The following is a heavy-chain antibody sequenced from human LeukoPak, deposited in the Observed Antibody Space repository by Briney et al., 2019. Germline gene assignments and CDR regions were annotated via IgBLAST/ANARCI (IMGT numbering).Heavy chain of an antibody. D-gene: IGHD3-22*01. Sequence: ASVKVSCKASGYTFTSYYMHWVRQAPGQGLEWMGIINPSGGSTSYAQKFQGRVTMTRDTSTSTVYMELSSLRSEDTAVYYCATGGYYDSSGYYYSFGYWGQGTLVTVSS. CDR1: GYTFTSYY. CDR3: ATGGYYDSSGYYYSFGY. CDR2: INPSGGST. V-gene: IGHV1-46*01. J-gene: IGHJ4*02.